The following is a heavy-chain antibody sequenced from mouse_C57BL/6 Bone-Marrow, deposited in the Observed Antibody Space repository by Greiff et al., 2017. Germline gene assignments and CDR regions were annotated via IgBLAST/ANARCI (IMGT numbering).Heavy chain of an antibody. J-gene: IGHJ2*01. CDR3: ASSYSYYFDC. CDR1: GYTFTSYW. V-gene: IGHV1-69*01. Sequence: QVQLQQPGAELVMPGASVKLSCEASGYTFTSYWMHWVKQRPGQGLEWIGEIDPSDSYPNYNPKFKGKSTLTVDKSSSPAYMQLSSLTSEDSAVYYSASSYSYYFDCWGPGTTLTVSS. D-gene: IGHD2-10*01. CDR2: IDPSDSYP.